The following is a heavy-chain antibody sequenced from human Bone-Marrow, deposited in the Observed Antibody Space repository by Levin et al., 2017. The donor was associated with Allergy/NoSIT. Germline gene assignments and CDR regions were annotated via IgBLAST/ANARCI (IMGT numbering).Heavy chain of an antibody. CDR1: GGSISLTSNYYF. V-gene: IGHV4-39*07. D-gene: IGHD4-17*01. J-gene: IGHJ1*01. Sequence: SQTLSLTCIVSGGSISLTSNYYFWAWFRQPPGKGLEWIASIYNTGSTHYNPSLKSRVSISVDTSKNHLSLRLTSVTAADTALYYCVKGPTVTTNNWGPGTLVTVSS. CDR3: VKGPTVTTNN. CDR2: IYNTGST.